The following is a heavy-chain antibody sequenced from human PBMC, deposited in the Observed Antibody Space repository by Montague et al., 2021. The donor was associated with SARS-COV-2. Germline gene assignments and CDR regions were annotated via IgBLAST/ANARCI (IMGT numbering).Heavy chain of an antibody. Sequence: SETLSLTCTVSGESISGYYWSWIHQSPGKGLEWIGYIYYSGSTKYNPFLESRVTVSVDRSKNQVSLKLSSVTPADTAVYYCARLLRSCSNGVCRTYYYYAMDVWGQGTTVTVSS. D-gene: IGHD2-8*01. V-gene: IGHV4-59*01. CDR2: IYYSGST. CDR1: GESISGYY. CDR3: ARLLRSCSNGVCRTYYYYAMDV. J-gene: IGHJ6*02.